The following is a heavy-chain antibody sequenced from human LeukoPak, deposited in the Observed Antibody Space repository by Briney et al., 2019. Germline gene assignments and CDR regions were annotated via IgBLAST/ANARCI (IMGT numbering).Heavy chain of an antibody. CDR2: IWHDGSPT. CDR3: VTHYKWDLLVHAFDF. D-gene: IGHD1-26*01. J-gene: IGHJ3*01. V-gene: IGHV3-33*01. CDR1: GIPFKKYG. Sequence: GGSLRLSYAVSGIPFKKYGMHWVRQAPGKGLEWVATIWHDGSPTMYADSAKGRFTISRDDSKNMLYLQMNSLRAEDTAEYYCVTHYKWDLLVHAFDFWGQGTRVTVSS.